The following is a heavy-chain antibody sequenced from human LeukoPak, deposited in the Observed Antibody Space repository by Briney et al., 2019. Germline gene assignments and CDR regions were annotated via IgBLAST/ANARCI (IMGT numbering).Heavy chain of an antibody. V-gene: IGHV4-59*08. CDR2: IYYSGSI. D-gene: IGHD1-26*01. CDR3: ARYSGSYSGFDY. CDR1: GGSISSYY. J-gene: IGHJ4*02. Sequence: PSETLSLTCTVSGGSISSYYWSWIRQPPGKGLEWIEYIYYSGSINYNPSLKSRVTISVDTSKNQFSLKLRSVTAADTAVYYCARYSGSYSGFDYWGQGTLVTVSS.